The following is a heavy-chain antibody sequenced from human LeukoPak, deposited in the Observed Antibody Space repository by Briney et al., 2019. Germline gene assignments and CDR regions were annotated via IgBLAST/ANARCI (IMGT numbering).Heavy chain of an antibody. Sequence: GASVKVSCKVSGYTLTELSMHWVRQAPGKGLEWMGGFDPEDGEIIYAQKFQGRVTMTEDTSTDTAYMELSSLRSEDTAVYYCATSSRLYCSGGSCYYYYGMDVWGQGTTVTVSS. CDR1: GYTLTELS. V-gene: IGHV1-24*01. CDR2: FDPEDGEI. J-gene: IGHJ6*02. D-gene: IGHD2-15*01. CDR3: ATSSRLYCSGGSCYYYYGMDV.